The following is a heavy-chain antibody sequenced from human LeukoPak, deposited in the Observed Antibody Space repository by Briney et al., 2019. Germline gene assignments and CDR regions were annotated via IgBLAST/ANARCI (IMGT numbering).Heavy chain of an antibody. CDR1: GFTFSSYA. D-gene: IGHD6-19*01. J-gene: IGHJ4*02. CDR3: ASSYSSGWNPGPETVC. V-gene: IGHV3-23*01. CDR2: ISGSGGST. Sequence: PGGSLRLSCAASGFTFSSYAMSWVRQAPGKGLEWVSAISGSGGSTYYADSVKGRFTISGDNSKNTLYLQMNSLRAEDTAVYYCASSYSSGWNPGPETVCWGQGTLVTVSS.